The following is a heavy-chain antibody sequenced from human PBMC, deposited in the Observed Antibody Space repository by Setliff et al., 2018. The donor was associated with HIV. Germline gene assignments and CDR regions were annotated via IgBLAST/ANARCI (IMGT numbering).Heavy chain of an antibody. CDR1: GDSITSGHFY. Sequence: NPSETLSLTCTVSGDSITSGHFYWGWIRQAPGKGLERIGNILDGRVTFFNPSLRGRVTISVDASKNQVSLNLRSVTAADSAVYHCARPHSGRGGGAYFDPWGQGTLVTVSS. J-gene: IGHJ5*02. CDR3: ARPHSGRGGGAYFDP. CDR2: ILDGRVT. D-gene: IGHD6-19*01. V-gene: IGHV4-39*01.